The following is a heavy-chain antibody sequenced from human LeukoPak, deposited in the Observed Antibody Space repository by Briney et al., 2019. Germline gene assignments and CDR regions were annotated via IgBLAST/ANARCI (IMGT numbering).Heavy chain of an antibody. CDR2: IKQDGSEK. D-gene: IGHD3-22*01. CDR3: ARAPTQYYYDSSGPLDY. CDR1: GFTFSSYW. Sequence: GGSLRLSCAASGFTFSSYWMSWVRQAPGKGLEWVANIKQDGSEKYYVDSVKGRFTISRDNVKNSLYLQMNSLRAEDTAVYYCARAPTQYYYDSSGPLDYWGQGTLVTVSS. J-gene: IGHJ4*02. V-gene: IGHV3-7*01.